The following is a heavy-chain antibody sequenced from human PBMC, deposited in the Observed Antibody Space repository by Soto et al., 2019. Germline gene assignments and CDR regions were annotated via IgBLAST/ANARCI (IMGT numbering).Heavy chain of an antibody. V-gene: IGHV4-59*08. D-gene: IGHD2-2*01. Sequence: SETLSLTCTVSGGSISSYYWSWIRQPPGKGLEWIGHIYHSGSTNYNPSLKSRVTISVDTSKNQFSLKLSSVTAADTAVYYCARGYCSSIRCEQYFQHWGQGTPGTVSS. CDR1: GGSISSYY. J-gene: IGHJ1*01. CDR2: IYHSGST. CDR3: ARGYCSSIRCEQYFQH.